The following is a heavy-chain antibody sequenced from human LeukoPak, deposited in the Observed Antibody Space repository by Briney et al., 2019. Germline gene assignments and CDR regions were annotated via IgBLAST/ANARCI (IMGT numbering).Heavy chain of an antibody. Sequence: GTSVKVSCKASGYTFTSYGISWVRQAPGQGLEWMGWISAYNGNTNYAQKLQGRVTMTTDTSTSTAYMELRSLRSDDTAVYYCARGSATVTANWFDPWGQGTLVTVSS. J-gene: IGHJ5*02. CDR2: ISAYNGNT. CDR1: GYTFTSYG. D-gene: IGHD4-17*01. CDR3: ARGSATVTANWFDP. V-gene: IGHV1-18*01.